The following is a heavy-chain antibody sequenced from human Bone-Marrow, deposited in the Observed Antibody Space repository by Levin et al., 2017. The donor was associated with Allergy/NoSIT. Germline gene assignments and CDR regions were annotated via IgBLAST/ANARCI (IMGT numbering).Heavy chain of an antibody. J-gene: IGHJ3*01. CDR2: IYTDETTT. Sequence: ASLPLSFSPSCFAFGNSWMHWVRQAPGKGLVWVSSIYTDETTTTYADSINGRFAISRDNARNTLYLQMNSLRVEDTAVYYCTRALGGPGDFWGQGTMVTVSS. V-gene: IGHV3-74*03. CDR3: TRALGGPGDF. CDR1: CFAFGNSW. D-gene: IGHD2-15*01.